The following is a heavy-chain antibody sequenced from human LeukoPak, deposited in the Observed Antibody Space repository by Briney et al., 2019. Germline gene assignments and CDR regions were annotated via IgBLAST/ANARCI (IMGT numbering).Heavy chain of an antibody. D-gene: IGHD2-15*01. Sequence: ASVKVSCKASRYTFTSYYMHWVRQAPGQGLEWMGIINRSGGSTSYAQKFQGRVTMTRDTSTSTVYMELSSLRSEDTAVYYCARDQDIVVVVAATEGGFDYWGQGTLVTVSS. V-gene: IGHV1-46*03. CDR3: ARDQDIVVVVAATEGGFDY. J-gene: IGHJ4*02. CDR1: RYTFTSYY. CDR2: INRSGGST.